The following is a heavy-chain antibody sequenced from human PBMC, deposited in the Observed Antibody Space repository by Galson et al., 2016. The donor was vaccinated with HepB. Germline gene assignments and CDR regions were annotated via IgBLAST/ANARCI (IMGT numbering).Heavy chain of an antibody. CDR1: GFRFGDFF. D-gene: IGHD6-19*01. Sequence: SLRLSCAASGFRFGDFFMSWIRQAPGKGPEWLSYISSSSRNYTNYVDSVKGRFTISRDNAKNLLFLQMNSLRVAGTAVYYCARDGREGAVAEGDFDHWGQGVLVTVSA. CDR3: ARDGREGAVAEGDFDH. CDR2: ISSSSRNYT. V-gene: IGHV3-11*06. J-gene: IGHJ4*02.